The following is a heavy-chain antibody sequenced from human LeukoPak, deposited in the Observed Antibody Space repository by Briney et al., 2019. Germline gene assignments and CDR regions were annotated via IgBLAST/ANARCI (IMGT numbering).Heavy chain of an antibody. CDR3: ARDTGGREYDSSGYYY. J-gene: IGHJ4*02. CDR2: INRDGSII. Sequence: GGSLRLSCAASEFTFSDSWMHWVRQAPGKGLVWVSRINRDGSIITYADSVKGRFTISRDNAKNTLYLQMNSLRAEDTAVYYCARDTGGREYDSSGYYYWGQGTLVTVSS. V-gene: IGHV3-74*03. CDR1: EFTFSDSW. D-gene: IGHD3-22*01.